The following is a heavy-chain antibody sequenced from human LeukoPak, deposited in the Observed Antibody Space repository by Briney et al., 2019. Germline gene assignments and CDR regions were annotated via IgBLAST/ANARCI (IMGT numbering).Heavy chain of an antibody. D-gene: IGHD6-19*01. V-gene: IGHV3-48*03. J-gene: IGHJ4*02. CDR2: ISGSGHTI. CDR3: AREKSGAVPGTIDY. CDR1: GLTFSSYG. Sequence: GGSLRLACAASGLTFSSYGMNWVRQAPGKGLEWVSYISGSGHTINYADSVKGRLTLSRDNAKNSLYLQLNSLRAEDTAVYYCAREKSGAVPGTIDYWGQGALVTVSS.